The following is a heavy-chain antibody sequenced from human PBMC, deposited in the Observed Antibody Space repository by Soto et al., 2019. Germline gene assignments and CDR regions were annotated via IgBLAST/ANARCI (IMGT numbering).Heavy chain of an antibody. Sequence: WQIRSLSCPVSGGSIRSGGSYCSWRRPAPGEGLEWSGCIYYSYSTYYNPSLKSRVTISVDRSKNQFSLKPSSVNAADRAVYYCARAPAGNFEYCGQGTLVTV. J-gene: IGHJ4*02. CDR1: GGSIRSGGSY. V-gene: IGHV4-31*10. CDR3: ARAPAGNFEY. D-gene: IGHD2-2*01. CDR2: IYYSYST.